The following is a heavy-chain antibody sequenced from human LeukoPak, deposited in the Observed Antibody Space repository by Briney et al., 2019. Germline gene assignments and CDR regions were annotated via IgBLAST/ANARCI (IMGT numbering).Heavy chain of an antibody. Sequence: GGSLRLSCAASGFTVSSNYMSWVRQAPGKGLEWVSVIYSGGSTYYADSVKGRFTISRDNSKNTLYLQMNSLRAEDTAVYYCTTDPPQYYDILTGYSEVDYWGQGTLVTVSS. V-gene: IGHV3-53*01. D-gene: IGHD3-9*01. CDR2: IYSGGST. J-gene: IGHJ4*02. CDR3: TTDPPQYYDILTGYSEVDY. CDR1: GFTVSSNY.